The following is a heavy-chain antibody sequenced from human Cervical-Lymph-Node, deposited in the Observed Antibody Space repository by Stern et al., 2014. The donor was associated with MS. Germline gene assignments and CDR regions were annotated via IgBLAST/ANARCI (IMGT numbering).Heavy chain of an antibody. CDR2: IYYSGST. CDR1: GGSMKSYH. J-gene: IGHJ2*01. V-gene: IGHV4-39*01. CDR3: ARQGYCSGGSCYYWYFDL. D-gene: IGHD2-15*01. Sequence: QLQLQESGPGLVKPSETLSLTCTVSGGSMKSYHWGWIRQSPGKGLDWIGTIYYSGSTYYNPSLKSRVTISVDSPNPQSSLGLTSVTAADTAVYYCARQGYCSGGSCYYWYFDLWGRGTLVTVSS.